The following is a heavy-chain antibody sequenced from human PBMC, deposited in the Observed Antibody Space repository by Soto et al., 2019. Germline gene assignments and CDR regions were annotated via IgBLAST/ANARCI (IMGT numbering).Heavy chain of an antibody. CDR3: ARSFSDYIWGTTPAAFDY. J-gene: IGHJ4*02. CDR1: GFTFSSYW. D-gene: IGHD3-16*01. Sequence: PGGSLRLSCAASGFTFSSYWMHWVRQAPGKGLVWVSRINSDGSSTSYADSVKGRFTISRDNAKNTLYLQMNSLRAEDTAVYYCARSFSDYIWGTTPAAFDYWGQGTLVTVSS. V-gene: IGHV3-74*01. CDR2: INSDGSST.